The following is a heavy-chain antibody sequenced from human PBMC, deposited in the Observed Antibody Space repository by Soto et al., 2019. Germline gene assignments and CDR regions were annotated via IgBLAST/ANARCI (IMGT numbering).Heavy chain of an antibody. CDR3: SRDGTTIFGVVINDYGMDV. V-gene: IGHV1-69*12. Sequence: QVQLVQSGAEVKKPGSSVKVSCKASGGTFSSYAISWVRQAPGQGLEWMGGIIPIFGTANYAQKFQGRVTMTADESTSTAYMELSSLRSEDTAVYYCSRDGTTIFGVVINDYGMDVWGQGTTVTVSS. CDR2: IIPIFGTA. J-gene: IGHJ6*02. CDR1: GGTFSSYA. D-gene: IGHD3-3*01.